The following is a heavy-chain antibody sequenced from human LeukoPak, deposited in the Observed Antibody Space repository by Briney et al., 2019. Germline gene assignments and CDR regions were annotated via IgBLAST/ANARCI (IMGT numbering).Heavy chain of an antibody. CDR3: ARGAAAAGSYYYYYMDV. CDR2: INAGNGNT. D-gene: IGHD6-13*01. J-gene: IGHJ6*03. Sequence: GASVKVSCKASGYTFTSYAMHWVRQAPGQRLEWMGWINAGNGNTKYSQKFQGRVTITRDTSASTAYMELSSLRSEDTAVYYCARGAAAAGSYYYYYMDVWGKGTTVTVSS. V-gene: IGHV1-3*01. CDR1: GYTFTSYA.